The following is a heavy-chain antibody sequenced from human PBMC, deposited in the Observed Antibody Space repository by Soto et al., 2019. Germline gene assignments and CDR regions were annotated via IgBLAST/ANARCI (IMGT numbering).Heavy chain of an antibody. J-gene: IGHJ6*02. Sequence: GGSLRLSCAASGFTFSSYGMHRVRQAPGKGLEWVAVIWYDGSNKYYADSVKGRFTISRDNSKNTLYLQMNSLRAEDTAVYYCARAEPGIVAGPYYYYYGMDVWGQGTTVTVSS. CDR3: ARAEPGIVAGPYYYYYGMDV. CDR2: IWYDGSNK. CDR1: GFTFSSYG. V-gene: IGHV3-33*01. D-gene: IGHD3-22*01.